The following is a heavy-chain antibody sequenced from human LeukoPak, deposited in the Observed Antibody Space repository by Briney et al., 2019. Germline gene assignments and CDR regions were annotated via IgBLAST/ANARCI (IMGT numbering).Heavy chain of an antibody. Sequence: ASVEVSCKASGGTFSSYAISWVRQAPGQGLEWMGWINPNSGGTNYAQKFQGRVTMTRDTSISTAYMELSRLRSDDTAVYYCARDYSRVGATFSQRAYYFDYWGQGTLVTVSS. D-gene: IGHD1-26*01. CDR2: INPNSGGT. CDR1: GGTFSSYA. J-gene: IGHJ4*02. V-gene: IGHV1-2*02. CDR3: ARDYSRVGATFSQRAYYFDY.